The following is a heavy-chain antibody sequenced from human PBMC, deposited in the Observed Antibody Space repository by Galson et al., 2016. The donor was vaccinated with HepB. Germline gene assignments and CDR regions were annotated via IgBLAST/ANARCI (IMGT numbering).Heavy chain of an antibody. V-gene: IGHV4-39*01. CDR1: GGSINSSSFY. D-gene: IGHD6-19*01. J-gene: IGHJ4*02. CDR3: ASKGKEWLVHGYFDY. Sequence: SETLSLTCSVSGGSINSSSFYWGWIRQSPGRGLEWIGTLYFGANTYYNPSLKSRVTISVDTSNNQFSLKLTSVTAEDTAIHYCASKGKEWLVHGYFDYWGQGTLATVSS. CDR2: LYFGANT.